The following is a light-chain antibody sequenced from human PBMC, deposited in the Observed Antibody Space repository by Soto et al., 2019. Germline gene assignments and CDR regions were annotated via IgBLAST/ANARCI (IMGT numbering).Light chain of an antibody. Sequence: EIVLTQSPATLSLSPGERATLSCWASQSVSTSLAWYQQKPGQAPRLLIYDASNRATGNPARFSGSGSGTDFNLTISSLEPEDFAVYYCQQRSSWPLTFGGGTKVEIK. V-gene: IGKV3-11*01. CDR2: DAS. J-gene: IGKJ4*01. CDR3: QQRSSWPLT. CDR1: QSVSTS.